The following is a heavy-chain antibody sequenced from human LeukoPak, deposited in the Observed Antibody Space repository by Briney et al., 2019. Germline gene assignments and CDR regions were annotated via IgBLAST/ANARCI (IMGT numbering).Heavy chain of an antibody. Sequence: GASVKVSCKASGYTFTGYYMHWVRQAPGQGLEWMGWINPNSGGTNYAQKFQGRVTMTRDTSISTAYMELSRLRSDDTAVYYCARATGITMIVVGWDYWGQGTLVTVSS. CDR2: INPNSGGT. V-gene: IGHV1-2*02. D-gene: IGHD3-22*01. CDR1: GYTFTGYY. CDR3: ARATGITMIVVGWDY. J-gene: IGHJ4*02.